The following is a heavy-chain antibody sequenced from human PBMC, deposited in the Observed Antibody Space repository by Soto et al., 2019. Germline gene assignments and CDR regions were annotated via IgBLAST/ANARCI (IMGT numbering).Heavy chain of an antibody. CDR2: IIPILGIA. Sequence: QVQLVQSGAEVKKPGSSVKVSCKASGGTFSSYTISWVRQAPGQGLEWMGRIIPILGIANYAQKFQGRVTITAKKSTSTAYMELSSLRSEDTAVYYCAREVKYGSGSYPNWFDPWGQGTLVTVSS. D-gene: IGHD3-10*01. CDR1: GGTFSSYT. CDR3: AREVKYGSGSYPNWFDP. V-gene: IGHV1-69*08. J-gene: IGHJ5*02.